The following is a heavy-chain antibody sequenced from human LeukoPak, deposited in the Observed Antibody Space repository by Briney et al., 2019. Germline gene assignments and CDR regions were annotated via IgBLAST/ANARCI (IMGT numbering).Heavy chain of an antibody. D-gene: IGHD3-16*01. J-gene: IGHJ5*02. V-gene: IGHV1-46*01. CDR3: ARGALGGRSPYNWFDP. CDR1: GYTFTSYY. Sequence: ASVKVSCKASGYTFTSYYMHWVRQAPGQGLEWMGIINPSGGSTSYAQKFQGRVTMTRDTSTSTVYMGLSSLRSEDTAVYYCARGALGGRSPYNWFDPWGQGTLVTVSS. CDR2: INPSGGST.